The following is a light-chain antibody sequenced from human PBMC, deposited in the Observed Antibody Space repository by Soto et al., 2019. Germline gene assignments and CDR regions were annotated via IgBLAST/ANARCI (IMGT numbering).Light chain of an antibody. CDR3: SSYTSSSTYV. CDR1: SSEVGAYDY. Sequence: QSALTQPASVSGSPGQSIAIACTGNSSEVGAYDYVSWYQQHPGKAPKVMIYDVSNRPSGVSNRFSGSKSGNTASLTISGLQAEDEADYYCSSYTSSSTYVFGTGTKVTVL. CDR2: DVS. J-gene: IGLJ1*01. V-gene: IGLV2-14*01.